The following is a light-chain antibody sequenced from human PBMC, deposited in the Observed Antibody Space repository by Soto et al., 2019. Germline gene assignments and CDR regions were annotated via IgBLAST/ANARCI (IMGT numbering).Light chain of an antibody. CDR1: QSVSRY. CDR3: QQRYSWIT. CDR2: DAS. Sequence: EIVLTQSPVTLSLSPGERATLSCRTSQSVSRYLAWYQQKPGQAPRLLIYDASDLAPGIPARFSGSGSGTYFTLTISSLEPEDFAVYYCQQRYSWITFGQGTRLEIK. V-gene: IGKV3-11*01. J-gene: IGKJ5*01.